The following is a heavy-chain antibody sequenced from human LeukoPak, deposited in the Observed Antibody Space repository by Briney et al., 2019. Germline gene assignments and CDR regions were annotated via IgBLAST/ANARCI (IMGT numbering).Heavy chain of an antibody. Sequence: GGPLRLSCVASGFTFSTYWMNWVREAPGKGLERVGTISPDGSDKYYVDSVKGRFTISRENAKTSLYLQLNSLRADDTALYFCARGIVVVVGASDHFDYWGQGTLITVSS. V-gene: IGHV3-7*01. CDR3: ARGIVVVVGASDHFDY. CDR2: ISPDGSDK. J-gene: IGHJ4*02. D-gene: IGHD2-15*01. CDR1: GFTFSTYW.